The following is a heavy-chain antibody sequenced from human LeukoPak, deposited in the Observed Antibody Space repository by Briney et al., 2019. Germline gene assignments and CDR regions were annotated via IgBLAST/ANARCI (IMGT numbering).Heavy chain of an antibody. Sequence: GGSLRLSCAASGFTFDDYAMHWVRQAPGKGLEWVSLISWDGSTTSYADSEKGRFTISRDNSKDSLYLQMSSLRAEDTALYYCAKKANGLYFDFWGQGTLVTVYS. CDR1: GFTFDDYA. CDR2: ISWDGSTT. V-gene: IGHV3-43D*03. D-gene: IGHD1-1*01. J-gene: IGHJ4*02. CDR3: AKKANGLYFDF.